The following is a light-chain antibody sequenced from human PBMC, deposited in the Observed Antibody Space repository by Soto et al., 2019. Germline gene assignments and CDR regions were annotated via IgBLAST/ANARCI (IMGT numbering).Light chain of an antibody. CDR3: CSYAGSYTHYV. CDR1: SSDVGAYNY. V-gene: IGLV2-11*01. J-gene: IGLJ1*01. Sequence: SALTQPRSVSGSPGQSVTISCTGPSSDVGAYNYVSWYQQHPGTAPKLMIYDVSIRPSGVPDRFSGSKSGNTASLTISGLQAEDEADYYCCSYAGSYTHYVFGTGTKLTVL. CDR2: DVS.